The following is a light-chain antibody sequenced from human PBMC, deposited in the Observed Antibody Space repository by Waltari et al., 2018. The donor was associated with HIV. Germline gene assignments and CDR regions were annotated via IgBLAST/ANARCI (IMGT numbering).Light chain of an antibody. Sequence: QLVLTQSPSASASLGASVKLTCTLSSGHSSYAIAWHQQQPEKGPRYLMKLNSDCSHSKWDRLPARFSRSSSGAERYLTISSLQSEEEADYYCQTWGTGIWVFGGGTKLTVL. CDR1: SGHSSYA. CDR2: LNSDCSH. J-gene: IGLJ3*02. V-gene: IGLV4-69*01. CDR3: QTWGTGIWV.